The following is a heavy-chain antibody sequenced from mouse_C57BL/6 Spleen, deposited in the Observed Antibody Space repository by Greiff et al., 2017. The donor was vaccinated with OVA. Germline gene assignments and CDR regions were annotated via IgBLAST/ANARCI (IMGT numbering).Heavy chain of an antibody. CDR2: IDPENGDT. D-gene: IGHD1-1*01. V-gene: IGHV14-4*01. Sequence: EVQLQQSGAELVRPGASVKLSCTASGFNIKDDYMHWVKQRPEQGLEWIGWIDPENGDTEYASKFQGKATITADTSSNTAYRQLISLTSEDTAVYYCTIYYYGSSYRFDYWGQGTTLTVAS. J-gene: IGHJ2*01. CDR3: TIYYYGSSYRFDY. CDR1: GFNIKDDY.